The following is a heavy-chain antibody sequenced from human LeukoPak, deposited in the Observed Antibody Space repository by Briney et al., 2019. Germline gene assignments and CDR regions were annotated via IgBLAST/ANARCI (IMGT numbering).Heavy chain of an antibody. D-gene: IGHD5-24*01. CDR1: GDSIYSYY. Sequence: SETLSLTCTVSGDSIYSYYWSWLRQPPGKGLEWIAYVYYDGSTNYNPSLKSRVKLAVDTSKNQVSLNLSSVTAADTAVYSCAKITFDALDIWGQGTMVSVSS. CDR3: AKITFDALDI. J-gene: IGHJ3*02. CDR2: VYYDGST. V-gene: IGHV4-59*01.